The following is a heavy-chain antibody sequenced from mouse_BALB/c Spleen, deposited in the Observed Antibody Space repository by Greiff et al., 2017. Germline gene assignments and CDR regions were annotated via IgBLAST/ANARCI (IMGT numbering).Heavy chain of an antibody. Sequence: EVKLEESGGGLVQPGGSLKLSCAASGFTFSSYTMSWVRQTPEKRLEWVAYISNGGGSTYYPDTVKGRFTISRDNAKNTLYLQMSSLKSEDTAMYYCARQIYDGYYFYAMDYWGQGTSVTVSS. D-gene: IGHD2-3*01. J-gene: IGHJ4*01. CDR2: ISNGGGST. V-gene: IGHV5-12-2*01. CDR1: GFTFSSYT. CDR3: ARQIYDGYYFYAMDY.